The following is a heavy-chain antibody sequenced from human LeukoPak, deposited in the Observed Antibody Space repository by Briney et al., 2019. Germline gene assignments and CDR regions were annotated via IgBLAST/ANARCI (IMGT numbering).Heavy chain of an antibody. CDR3: ARDLGYGSGSFDI. CDR1: GFTFSSYS. Sequence: GGSLRLSCAASGFTFSSYSMNWVRQAPGKGLEWVSSISSSSSYIYYADSVKGRFTISRDNSKNTLYLQMNSLRAEDAAVYYCARDLGYGSGSFDIWGQGTMVTVSS. CDR2: ISSSSSYI. D-gene: IGHD3-10*01. J-gene: IGHJ3*02. V-gene: IGHV3-21*04.